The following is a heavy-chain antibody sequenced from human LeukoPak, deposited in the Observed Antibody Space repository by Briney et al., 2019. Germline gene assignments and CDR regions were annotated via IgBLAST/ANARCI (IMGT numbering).Heavy chain of an antibody. V-gene: IGHV4-61*02. CDR1: GGSISSGGFY. D-gene: IGHD3-22*01. Sequence: SQTLSLTCTVSGGSISSGGFYWTWIRQPAGKGLEWIGRISSSGTTNYNPSLKSRLTISLDTSKNQFSLQVNSVTAADTAVYYCARVVQSTDSSGFYLPEYFQHWGQGTLVTVSS. J-gene: IGHJ1*01. CDR3: ARVVQSTDSSGFYLPEYFQH. CDR2: ISSSGTT.